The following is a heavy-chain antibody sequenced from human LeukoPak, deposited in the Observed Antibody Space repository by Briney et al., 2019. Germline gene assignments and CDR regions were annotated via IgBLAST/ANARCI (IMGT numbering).Heavy chain of an antibody. Sequence: GGSLRLSCAASGFTFSSYWMSWVRQAPGKGLEWVANIKQDGSEKYYADSVKGRFTISRDNAKNSLYLQMNSLRAEDTAVYYCARRLGDYYYYGMDVWGKGTTVTVSS. J-gene: IGHJ6*04. V-gene: IGHV3-7*03. D-gene: IGHD4-11*01. CDR1: GFTFSSYW. CDR2: IKQDGSEK. CDR3: ARRLGDYYYYGMDV.